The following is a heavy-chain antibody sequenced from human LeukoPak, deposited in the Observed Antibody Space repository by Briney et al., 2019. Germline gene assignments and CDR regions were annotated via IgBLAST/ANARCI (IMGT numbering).Heavy chain of an antibody. Sequence: PSETLSLTCTVSGGSISSYYWSWIRQPPGKGLEWIGYIYYSGSTNYNPSLKSRVTISVDTSKNQFSLKLSSVTAADTAVYYCARHAMATPWCFDYWGQGTLVTVSS. CDR2: IYYSGST. CDR1: GGSISSYY. D-gene: IGHD5-24*01. V-gene: IGHV4-59*08. J-gene: IGHJ4*02. CDR3: ARHAMATPWCFDY.